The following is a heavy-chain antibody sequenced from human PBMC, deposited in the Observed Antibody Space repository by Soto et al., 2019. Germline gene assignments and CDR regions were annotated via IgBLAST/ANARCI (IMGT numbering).Heavy chain of an antibody. D-gene: IGHD4-17*01. CDR2: IYSGDST. CDR1: GFTVSSIY. CDR3: VRDGYGGSLDY. Sequence: GGSLRLSCAASGFTVSSIYMSWVRQAPGKGLEWVSVIYSGDSTFYADSVKGRFTISRDNAKNTLYLQMNSLRAEDTAVYYCVRDGYGGSLDYWGQGTLVTVSS. J-gene: IGHJ4*02. V-gene: IGHV3-66*01.